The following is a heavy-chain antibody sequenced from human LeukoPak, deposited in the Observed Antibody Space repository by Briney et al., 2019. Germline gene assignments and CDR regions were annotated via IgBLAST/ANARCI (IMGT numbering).Heavy chain of an antibody. Sequence: GGSLRLSCAASGFTFSSYGMHWVRQAPGKGLEWVAVIWYDGSNKYYADSVKGRFTISRDNSKNTLYLQMNSLRAEDTAVYYRAKDGVGATSLDYWGQGTLVTVSS. CDR1: GFTFSSYG. V-gene: IGHV3-33*06. CDR3: AKDGVGATSLDY. D-gene: IGHD1-26*01. CDR2: IWYDGSNK. J-gene: IGHJ4*02.